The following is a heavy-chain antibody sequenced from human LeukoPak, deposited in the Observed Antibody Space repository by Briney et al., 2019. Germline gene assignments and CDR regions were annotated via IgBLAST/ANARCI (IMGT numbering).Heavy chain of an antibody. D-gene: IGHD1-14*01. Sequence: GGSLRLSCAASGFTFSSYGMHWARQAPGKGLEWVAVISYDGSNKYYADSVKGRFTISRDNSKNTLYLQMNSLRAEDTAVYYCAKEGRTNHDAFDIWGQGTMVTVSS. CDR3: AKEGRTNHDAFDI. CDR1: GFTFSSYG. CDR2: ISYDGSNK. V-gene: IGHV3-30*18. J-gene: IGHJ3*02.